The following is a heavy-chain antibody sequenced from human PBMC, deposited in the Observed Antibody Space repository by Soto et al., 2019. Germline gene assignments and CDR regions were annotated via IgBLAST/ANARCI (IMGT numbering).Heavy chain of an antibody. J-gene: IGHJ4*02. Sequence: EVQLVESGGGLVQPGRSLRLSCAASGFTFDDYAMHWVRQGPGKGLEWVSSISWNSVNIGYAASVKGRFTISRDNAKNSLYLQMNSLRTEDTALYYCARIPGITAAADGDWGQGTLVTVSS. CDR1: GFTFDDYA. D-gene: IGHD6-13*01. CDR2: ISWNSVNI. CDR3: ARIPGITAAADGD. V-gene: IGHV3-9*01.